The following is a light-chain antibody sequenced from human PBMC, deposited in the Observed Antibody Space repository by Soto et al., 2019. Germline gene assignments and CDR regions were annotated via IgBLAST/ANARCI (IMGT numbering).Light chain of an antibody. CDR2: DVS. CDR3: SSHTSSSTV. J-gene: IGLJ2*01. CDR1: SSDVGGYNY. Sequence: QSALTQPASVSGSPGQSITISCTGTSSDVGGYNYVSWYQQHPGKAPKLMIYDVSNRPSGVSNRFSGSKSGNTASLTISGLLAEDEADYYCSSHTSSSTVFGGGTKLTVL. V-gene: IGLV2-14*01.